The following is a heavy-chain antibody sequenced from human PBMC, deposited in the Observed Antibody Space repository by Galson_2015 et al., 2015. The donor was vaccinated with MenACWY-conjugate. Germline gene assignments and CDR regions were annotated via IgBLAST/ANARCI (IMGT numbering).Heavy chain of an antibody. CDR2: IRSKGNSYAT. V-gene: IGHV3-73*01. J-gene: IGHJ4*02. Sequence: SLRLSCAASGFTFSGSAMHWVRQASGKGLEWVGRIRSKGNSYATVYAASVKGRFTISRDDLKNTAYLQMNSLKTEDTAVYYCTGDDASGYYYGDFDYWGQGALVTVSS. CDR3: TGDDASGYYYGDFDY. CDR1: GFTFSGSA. D-gene: IGHD3-3*01.